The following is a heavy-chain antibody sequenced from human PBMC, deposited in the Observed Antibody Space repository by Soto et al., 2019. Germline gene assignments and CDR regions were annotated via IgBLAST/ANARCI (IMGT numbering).Heavy chain of an antibody. V-gene: IGHV3-23*01. J-gene: IGHJ4*02. CDR3: AKDPYYYDSSGYSYGIDY. CDR2: ISGSGGIT. CDR1: GFTFSSYA. D-gene: IGHD3-22*01. Sequence: PGGSLRLSCAASGFTFSSYAMSWVRQAPWKGLEWVSAISGSGGITYYADSVKGRFTISRDNSKNTLYLQMNSLRAEDTAVYYCAKDPYYYDSSGYSYGIDYWGQGTLVTVSS.